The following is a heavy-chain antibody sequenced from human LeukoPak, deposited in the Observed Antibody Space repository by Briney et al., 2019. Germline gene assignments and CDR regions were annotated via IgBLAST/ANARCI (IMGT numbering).Heavy chain of an antibody. D-gene: IGHD6-19*01. V-gene: IGHV3-23*01. CDR2: VSGSGGNT. J-gene: IGHJ3*02. Sequence: PGGSLRLSCAASGFTFTNSAMTWVRQAPGKGLEWVSTVSGSGGNTYYADSVKGRFTISRDNSKNTLYLQMNSLRAEDTAVYYCAKDWPTYSSGWGAFDIWGQGTMVTVSS. CDR1: GFTFTNSA. CDR3: AKDWPTYSSGWGAFDI.